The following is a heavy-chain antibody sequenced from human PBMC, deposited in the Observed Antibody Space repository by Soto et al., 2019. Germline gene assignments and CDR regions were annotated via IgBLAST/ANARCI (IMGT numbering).Heavy chain of an antibody. D-gene: IGHD6-13*01. CDR3: AIDDRAAAAGTTYYFDY. J-gene: IGHJ4*02. V-gene: IGHV1-18*01. CDR1: GYIFTNYG. Sequence: ASVKVSCKASGYIFTNYGLSWVRQAPGQGLEWMAWISPYDGNTHYAQNLQGRVTVTTDTSTSTAYMELRSLRSDDTAVYFCAIDDRAAAAGTTYYFDYWGQETLVNVSS. CDR2: ISPYDGNT.